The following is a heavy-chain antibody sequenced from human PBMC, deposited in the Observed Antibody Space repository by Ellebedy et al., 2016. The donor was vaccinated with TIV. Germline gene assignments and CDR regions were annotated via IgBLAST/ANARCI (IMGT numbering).Heavy chain of an antibody. J-gene: IGHJ5*02. CDR3: ARGQQLVLGWFNP. Sequence: ASVKVSXKASGYTFTSYAISWVRQAPGQGLEWMGWMNPNSGNTGYAQKFQGRVTMTRNTSINTAYLELSSLRSEDTAVYYCARGQQLVLGWFNPWGQGTLVTVSS. CDR1: GYTFTSYA. D-gene: IGHD6-13*01. CDR2: MNPNSGNT. V-gene: IGHV1-8*02.